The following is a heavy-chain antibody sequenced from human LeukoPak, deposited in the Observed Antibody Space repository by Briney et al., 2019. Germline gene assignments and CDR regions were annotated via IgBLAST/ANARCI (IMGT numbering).Heavy chain of an antibody. D-gene: IGHD3-10*01. Sequence: PSETLSPTCTVSGGSISSSNWWSWVRQPPRKGLEWIGEIYHSGSTNYNPSLKSRVTISVDKSKNQFSLKLSSVTAADTAVYYCARVVLGVWFGEPILDYYFDYWGQGTLVTVSS. J-gene: IGHJ4*02. CDR2: IYHSGST. V-gene: IGHV4-4*02. CDR3: ARVVLGVWFGEPILDYYFDY. CDR1: GGSISSSNW.